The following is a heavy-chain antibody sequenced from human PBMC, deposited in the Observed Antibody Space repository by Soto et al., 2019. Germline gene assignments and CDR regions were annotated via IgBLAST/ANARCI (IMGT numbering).Heavy chain of an antibody. Sequence: ASVKVSCKASGYTFTSYAMHWVRQAPGQRLEWMGWINAGNGNTKYSQKFQGRVTITRDTSASTAYMELSSLRSEDTAVYYCARSQGIAVDDYWGQGTKVNVPS. D-gene: IGHD6-19*01. J-gene: IGHJ4*02. CDR3: ARSQGIAVDDY. CDR1: GYTFTSYA. V-gene: IGHV1-3*01. CDR2: INAGNGNT.